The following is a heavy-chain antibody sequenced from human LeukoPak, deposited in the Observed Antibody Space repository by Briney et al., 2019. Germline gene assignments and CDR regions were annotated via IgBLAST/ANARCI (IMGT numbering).Heavy chain of an antibody. CDR1: GFTFSSYV. CDR2: ISGTGGTT. J-gene: IGHJ6*02. D-gene: IGHD4-17*01. V-gene: IGHV3-23*01. CDR3: ATRLRGYYYGMDV. Sequence: PGGSLRLSCAASGFTFSSYVMSWVRQAPGKGLEWVSGISGTGGTTYYADSVKGRFTISRDNSKNTLYLQMNSLRAEDTAVYYCATRLRGYYYGMDVWGQGTTVTVSS.